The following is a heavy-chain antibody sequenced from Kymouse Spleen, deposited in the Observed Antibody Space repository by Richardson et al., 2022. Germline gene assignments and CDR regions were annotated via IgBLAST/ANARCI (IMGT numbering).Heavy chain of an antibody. V-gene: IGHV4-34*01. J-gene: IGHJ4*02. CDR1: GGSFSGYY. Sequence: QVQLQQWGAGLLKPSETLSLTCAVYGGSFSGYYWSWIRQPPGKGLEWIGEINHSGSTNYNPSLKSRVTISVDTSKNQFSLKLSSVTAADTAVYYCARATYYDILTGYYFDYWGQGTLVTVSS. CDR2: INHSGST. D-gene: IGHD3-9*01. CDR3: ARATYYDILTGYYFDY.